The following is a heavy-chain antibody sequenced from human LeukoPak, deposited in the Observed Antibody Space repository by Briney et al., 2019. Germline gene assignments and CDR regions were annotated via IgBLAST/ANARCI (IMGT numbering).Heavy chain of an antibody. J-gene: IGHJ5*02. CDR2: ISGSGDDP. Sequence: PGGSLRLSCAASGFTFSNYAMNWVRQAPGKGLEWVASISGSGDDPSYADSVKGRFTISRDNSRNTLYPQMNSLRAEDTAVYYCAKQFVDIWGQGTLVTVSS. D-gene: IGHD5-24*01. V-gene: IGHV3-23*01. CDR3: AKQFVDI. CDR1: GFTFSNYA.